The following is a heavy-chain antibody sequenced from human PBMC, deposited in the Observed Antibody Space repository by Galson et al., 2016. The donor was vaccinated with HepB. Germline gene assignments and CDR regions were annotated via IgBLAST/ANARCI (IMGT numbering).Heavy chain of an antibody. D-gene: IGHD1-1*01. Sequence: SLRLSCAASGFTLSSYNMNCVRQAPGNGLEWVPSMTSTNYRYYADSVRGRFTTSRDNAKNSLYLQMNSLRAEDTAVYYCARGLPSERGTTPHDYWGQGTLVTVSS. CDR2: MTSTNYR. V-gene: IGHV3-21*01. J-gene: IGHJ4*02. CDR1: GFTLSSYN. CDR3: ARGLPSERGTTPHDY.